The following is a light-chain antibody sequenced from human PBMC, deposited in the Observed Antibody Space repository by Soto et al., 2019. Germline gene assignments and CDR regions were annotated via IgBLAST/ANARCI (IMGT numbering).Light chain of an antibody. CDR3: CSYAGTYTFV. V-gene: IGLV2-11*01. J-gene: IGLJ1*01. CDR1: SSDVGGYNH. Sequence: QSALTQPRSVSGSPGQSVTISCTGTSSDVGGYNHVSWYQQHPGKAPKLMIYDVINRPSGVPERFSGSKSGNTASLTISGLQAEDEAGYYCCSYAGTYTFVFGTGTKLTVL. CDR2: DVI.